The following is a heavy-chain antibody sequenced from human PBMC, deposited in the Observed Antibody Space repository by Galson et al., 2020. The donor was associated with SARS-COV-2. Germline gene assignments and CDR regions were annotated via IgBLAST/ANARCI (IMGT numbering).Heavy chain of an antibody. V-gene: IGHV3-30*04. D-gene: IGHD2-2*01. CDR2: ISSDGHKN. CDR3: ARVVGYMKSAVLDH. CDR1: GFTLSTYD. J-gene: IGHJ4*02. Sequence: GGSLRLSCAASGFTLSTYDMHWVRQAPGKGLEWVALISSDGHKNYYADSVKGRFTISRDSSANTLYLQMSSLRPEDTAVYYCARVVGYMKSAVLDHWGQGILVSVSS.